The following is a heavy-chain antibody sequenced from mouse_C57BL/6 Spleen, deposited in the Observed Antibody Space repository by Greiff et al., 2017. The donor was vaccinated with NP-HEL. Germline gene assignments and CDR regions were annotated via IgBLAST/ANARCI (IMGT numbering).Heavy chain of an antibody. J-gene: IGHJ2*01. V-gene: IGHV1-53*01. CDR1: GYTFTSYW. CDR2: INPSNGGT. Sequence: QVQLQQPGTELVKPGASVKLSCKASGYTFTSYWMHWVKQRPGPGLEWIGNINPSNGGTNYNEKFKSKATLTVDKSSSTASMQLSSLPSEDSAVYYCARGYYGSSYPYFFAYWGQGTTRTVSS. D-gene: IGHD1-1*01. CDR3: ARGYYGSSYPYFFAY.